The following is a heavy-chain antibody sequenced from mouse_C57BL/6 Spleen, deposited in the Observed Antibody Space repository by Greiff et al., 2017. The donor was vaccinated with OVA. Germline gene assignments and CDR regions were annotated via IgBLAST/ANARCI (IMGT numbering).Heavy chain of an antibody. V-gene: IGHV5-4*01. CDR2: ISDGGSYT. Sequence: EVKVVESGGGLVKPGGSLKLSCAASGFTFSSYAMSWVRQTPEKRLEWVATISDGGSYTYYPDNVKGRFTLSRDNAKNNLYLQMSHLKSEDTAMYYCARDDYYGSSPYAMDYWGQGTSVTVSS. CDR3: ARDDYYGSSPYAMDY. D-gene: IGHD1-1*01. J-gene: IGHJ4*01. CDR1: GFTFSSYA.